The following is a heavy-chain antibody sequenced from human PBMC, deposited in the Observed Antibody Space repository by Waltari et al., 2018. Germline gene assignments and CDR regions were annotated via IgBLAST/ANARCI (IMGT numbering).Heavy chain of an antibody. J-gene: IGHJ3*01. Sequence: VLLLQSGAAVKKPGTTVKISCKVSAFTITNYYIHWVQQAPGKGLHWTGRMGPEDGEAIYSENVQGRVTMTADTSTDTVYMQLSSLTSDDTAIYYCATGLEDSDSASRPFDVWGQGTMVTVS. CDR3: ATGLEDSDSASRPFDV. D-gene: IGHD1-26*01. CDR2: MGPEDGEA. CDR1: AFTITNYY. V-gene: IGHV1-69-2*01.